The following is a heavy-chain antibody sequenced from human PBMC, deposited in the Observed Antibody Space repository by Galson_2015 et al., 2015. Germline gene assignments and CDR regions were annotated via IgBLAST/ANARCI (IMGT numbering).Heavy chain of an antibody. V-gene: IGHV3-30*04. CDR2: ITYGGNNK. CDR3: ARGVLGIRGVILTPSGYFACDF. J-gene: IGHJ4*02. D-gene: IGHD3-10*01. Sequence: SLRLSCAASGFTLSDYSMHWVRQAPGKGLEWLSLITYGGNNKYYADSVKGRFTISTDNAKNTLFLQMNSLRVEDTAVYYCARGVLGIRGVILTPSGYFACDFWGQGTPVTVSS. CDR1: GFTLSDYS.